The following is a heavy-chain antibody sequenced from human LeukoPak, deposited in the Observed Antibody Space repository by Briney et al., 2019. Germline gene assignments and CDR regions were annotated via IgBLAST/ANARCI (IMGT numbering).Heavy chain of an antibody. CDR2: IYHSGNT. CDR3: ARGVDGYVFDF. D-gene: IGHD5-24*01. CDR1: AYSITTAYY. Sequence: SETLSLTCAVSAYSITTAYYWGWIRQPPGKGLEWIGSIYHSGNTYYRSSLKSRVNISVDTSKNKFSLKLNSVTAADTAVYYCARGVDGYVFDFWGQGTLVTVSS. J-gene: IGHJ4*02. V-gene: IGHV4-38-2*01.